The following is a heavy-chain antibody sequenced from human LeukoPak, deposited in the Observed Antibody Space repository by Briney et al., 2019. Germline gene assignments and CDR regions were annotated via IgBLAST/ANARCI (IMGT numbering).Heavy chain of an antibody. Sequence: GGSLRLSCTASGFTLSSYAMIGVRQAPGKGLEWGSGIMGSGGSKYYADSVKGRFTISRDNSKNTLYLQMNSLTAKGTAGYDFANERGPALVRSYYMDVWGKGPTVPVS. D-gene: IGHD5-18*01. CDR1: GFTLSSYA. CDR3: ANERGPALVRSYYMDV. J-gene: IGHJ6*03. CDR2: IMGSGGSK. V-gene: IGHV3-23*01.